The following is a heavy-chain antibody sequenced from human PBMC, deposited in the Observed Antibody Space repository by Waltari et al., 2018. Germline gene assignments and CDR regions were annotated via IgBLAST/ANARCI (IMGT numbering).Heavy chain of an antibody. V-gene: IGHV4-34*01. CDR1: GGSFRGYS. CDR3: ARDRVGATHWYGMDV. D-gene: IGHD1-26*01. Sequence: QVQLQQWGAGLLKPSETLSLTCAVSGGSFRGYSWSWIRQPPGKGREWIGEINHSGSTNYNPSLKSRVTISVDTSKNQFSLKLSSVTAADTAVYYCARDRVGATHWYGMDVWGQGTTVTVSS. CDR2: INHSGST. J-gene: IGHJ6*02.